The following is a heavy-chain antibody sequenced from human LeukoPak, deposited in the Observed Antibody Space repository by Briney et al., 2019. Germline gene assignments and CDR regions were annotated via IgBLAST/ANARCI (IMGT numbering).Heavy chain of an antibody. V-gene: IGHV4-30-4*01. D-gene: IGHD3-3*01. CDR2: IYYSGST. J-gene: IGHJ6*02. CDR1: GGSISSGDYY. CDR3: ARARAYYDFWSGYFTFAGMDV. Sequence: SQTLSLTCTVSGGSISSGDYYWSWIRQPPGKGLEWIGYIYYSGSTYYNPSLKSRVTISVDTSKNQFSLKLSSVTAADTAVYYCARARAYYDFWSGYFTFAGMDVWAKGPRSPSP.